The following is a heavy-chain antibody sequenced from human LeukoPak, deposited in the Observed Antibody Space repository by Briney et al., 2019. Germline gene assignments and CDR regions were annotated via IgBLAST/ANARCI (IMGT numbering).Heavy chain of an antibody. J-gene: IGHJ4*03. D-gene: IGHD1-26*01. CDR2: IKSKTDGGTP. CDR3: STDLSYSNADVPFDN. CDR1: GFTFSNAC. Sequence: GSLRLSCAASGFTFSNACMNWVRQAPGKGQGLGGRIKSKTDGGTPDYAAPMKGRFTISRDDSKNTLYLQMNSLKTEETSAYYCSTDLSYSNADVPFDNWGQGTMVTVSS. V-gene: IGHV3-15*01.